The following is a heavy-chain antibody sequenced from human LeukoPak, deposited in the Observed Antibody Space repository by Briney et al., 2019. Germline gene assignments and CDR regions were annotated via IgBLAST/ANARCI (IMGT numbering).Heavy chain of an antibody. CDR1: GYTFTNYG. Sequence: ASVKVSCKASGYTFTNYGISWVRQAPGQGLEWMGWISIYNGNTDYAQKLRGRVTMTTDTSTSTAYMELRSLRSDDTAVYYCARVSLVATIGIAAAGTGDYWGQGTLVTVSS. D-gene: IGHD6-13*01. CDR2: ISIYNGNT. J-gene: IGHJ4*02. CDR3: ARVSLVATIGIAAAGTGDY. V-gene: IGHV1-18*01.